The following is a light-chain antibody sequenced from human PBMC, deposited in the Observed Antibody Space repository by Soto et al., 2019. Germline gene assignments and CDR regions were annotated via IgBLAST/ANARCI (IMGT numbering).Light chain of an antibody. J-gene: IGKJ1*01. CDR3: QQYNSYLWT. CDR2: DAS. V-gene: IGKV1-5*01. CDR1: QSISSW. Sequence: DIQITQSPSTLSASLGDRATITCRASQSISSWLAWYKQKPGKAPKLLIYDASSLESGVPSRFSGSGSGTEFALTISSLQSDDFATYYCQQYNSYLWTFGQGTKVDIK.